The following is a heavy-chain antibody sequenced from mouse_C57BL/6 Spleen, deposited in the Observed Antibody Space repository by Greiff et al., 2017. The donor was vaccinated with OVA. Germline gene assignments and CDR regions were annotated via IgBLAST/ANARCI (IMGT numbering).Heavy chain of an antibody. V-gene: IGHV5-17*01. J-gene: IGHJ1*03. Sequence: EVKLVESGGGLVKPGGSLKLSCAASGFTFSDYGMHWVRQAPEKGLEWVAYISSGSSTIYYADTVKGRFTISRDNAKNTLFLQMTSLRSEDTAMYYCARPPGGRSYLYWYFDVWGTGTTVTVSS. CDR1: GFTFSDYG. D-gene: IGHD1-1*01. CDR2: ISSGSSTI. CDR3: ARPPGGRSYLYWYFDV.